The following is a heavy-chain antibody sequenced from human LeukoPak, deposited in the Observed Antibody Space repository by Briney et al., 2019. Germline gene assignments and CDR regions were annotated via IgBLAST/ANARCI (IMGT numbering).Heavy chain of an antibody. CDR3: ASYLRGGLGFSWFDP. CDR2: ISYDGSNK. CDR1: GFTFSSYG. V-gene: IGHV3-30*03. D-gene: IGHD3-16*01. Sequence: GGSLRLSCAASGFTFSSYGMYWVRQAPGKGLEWVAIISYDGSNKYYADSVQGRFTISRDNSKNTLYLQMNSLRAEDTAVYYCASYLRGGLGFSWFDPWGQGTLVTVSS. J-gene: IGHJ5*02.